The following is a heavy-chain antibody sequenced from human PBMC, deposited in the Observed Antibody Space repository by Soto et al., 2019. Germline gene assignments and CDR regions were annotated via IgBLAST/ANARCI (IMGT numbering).Heavy chain of an antibody. Sequence: QVQLVESGGGVVQPGRSLRLSCAASAFTFNIHAMHRVRQAPVKGLELLAVISHDGRIKYYADSVKGRFTISRDNSMNTLDLQMNSLRAEDTAIYFCARVSGHVYATLHGPFDYWGQGTMVTVSS. CDR2: ISHDGRIK. CDR1: AFTFNIHA. CDR3: ARVSGHVYATLHGPFDY. V-gene: IGHV3-30*04. D-gene: IGHD2-8*01. J-gene: IGHJ4*02.